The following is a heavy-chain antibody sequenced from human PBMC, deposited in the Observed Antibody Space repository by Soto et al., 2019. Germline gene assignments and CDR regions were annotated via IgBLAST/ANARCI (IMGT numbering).Heavy chain of an antibody. V-gene: IGHV3-15*07. Sequence: EVQLVESGGGLVKPGGSLRHSCAASGFTFSNAWMNWVRQAPGKGLEWVGRIKSKTDAETTDYAAPVKGRFTIARDDAKNTLYLQMNGLKTEDTAVYYCSTDDYGDYPGRRGGFVDYWGQGTLVTVSS. CDR2: IKSKTDAETT. J-gene: IGHJ4*02. CDR3: STDDYGDYPGRRGGFVDY. D-gene: IGHD4-17*01. CDR1: GFTFSNAW.